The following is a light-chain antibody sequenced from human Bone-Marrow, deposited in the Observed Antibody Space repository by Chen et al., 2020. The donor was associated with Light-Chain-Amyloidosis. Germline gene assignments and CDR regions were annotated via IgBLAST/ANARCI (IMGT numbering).Light chain of an antibody. CDR2: DDS. CDR1: NIGSTS. J-gene: IGLJ3*02. Sequence: SYVLTQPSSVSVAPGQTATIACGGNNIGSTSVHWYQQTPGQAPLLVVYDDSDRPSGIPERLSCANSGNPATLTISRVEAGDDADYYCQVWDRSSDRPVFGGGTKLTVL. CDR3: QVWDRSSDRPV. V-gene: IGLV3-21*02.